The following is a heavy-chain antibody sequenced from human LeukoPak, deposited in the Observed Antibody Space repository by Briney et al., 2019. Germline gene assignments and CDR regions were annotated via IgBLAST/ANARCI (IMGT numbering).Heavy chain of an antibody. D-gene: IGHD6-13*01. Sequence: ASVKVSCKASGYTFTGYYMHWVRQAPGQGLEWMGWINPNSGGTNYAQKFQGRVTMTRDTSISTACMELSSLRSEDTAVYYCARGRSSSWYFDYYYYMDVWGKGTTVTVSS. CDR2: INPNSGGT. CDR3: ARGRSSSWYFDYYYYMDV. CDR1: GYTFTGYY. J-gene: IGHJ6*03. V-gene: IGHV1-2*02.